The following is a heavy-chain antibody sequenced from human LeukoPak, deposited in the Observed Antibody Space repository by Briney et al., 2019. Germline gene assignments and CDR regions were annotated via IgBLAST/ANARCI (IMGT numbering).Heavy chain of an antibody. V-gene: IGHV3-9*01. CDR3: AKERVAASGFDY. CDR1: GFTFDDYA. D-gene: IGHD2-15*01. J-gene: IGHJ4*02. CDR2: ISWNSGSI. Sequence: PGGSLRLSCAASGFTFDDYAMHWVRQAPGKGLEWVSGISWNSGSIGYADSVKGRFTISRDNAKNSLYLQMNSLRAEDTALYYCAKERVAASGFDYWGQGTLVTVSS.